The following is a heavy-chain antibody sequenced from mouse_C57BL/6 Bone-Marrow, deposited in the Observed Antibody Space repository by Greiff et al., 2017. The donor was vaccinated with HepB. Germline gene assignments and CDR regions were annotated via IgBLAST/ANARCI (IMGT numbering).Heavy chain of an antibody. Sequence: EVKVVESGGDLVKPGGSLKLSCAASGFTFSSYGMSWVRQTPDKRLEWVATISSGGSYTYYPDSVKGRFTISRDNAKNTLYLQMSSLKSEDTAMYYCARHLVAKDYWGQGTTLTVSS. CDR1: GFTFSSYG. CDR2: ISSGGSYT. CDR3: ARHLVAKDY. J-gene: IGHJ2*01. D-gene: IGHD1-1*01. V-gene: IGHV5-6*01.